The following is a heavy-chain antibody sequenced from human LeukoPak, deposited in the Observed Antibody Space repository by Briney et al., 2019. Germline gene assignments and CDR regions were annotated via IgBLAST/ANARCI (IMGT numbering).Heavy chain of an antibody. V-gene: IGHV3-74*01. Sequence: SGGSLRLSCAASGNYWMHWVRQAPGKGLVWVSHINGDGSWTTYADSVKGRFTISKDNAKNTLYLQMNSLRAEDTAVYYCSRDSLSSCGGDCYSGLDVWGQGTTVTVSS. CDR3: SRDSLSSCGGDCYSGLDV. CDR2: INGDGSWT. D-gene: IGHD2-21*02. CDR1: GNYW. J-gene: IGHJ6*02.